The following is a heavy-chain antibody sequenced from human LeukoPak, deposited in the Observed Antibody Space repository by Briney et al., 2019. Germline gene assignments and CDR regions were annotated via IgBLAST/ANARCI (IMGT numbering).Heavy chain of an antibody. Sequence: PWGTLSLSCAASVFTFSNYWMHWVRQPPGKGLVCVWCVNSDGSTKDYADSVKGRLTSSRDNTNNPLYLQMNSLRAEHTAVYYCACASSHRIAAGGDYWGQGTLVTVSS. CDR1: VFTFSNYW. CDR2: VNSDGSTK. CDR3: ACASSHRIAAGGDY. V-gene: IGHV3-74*01. J-gene: IGHJ4*02. D-gene: IGHD6-13*01.